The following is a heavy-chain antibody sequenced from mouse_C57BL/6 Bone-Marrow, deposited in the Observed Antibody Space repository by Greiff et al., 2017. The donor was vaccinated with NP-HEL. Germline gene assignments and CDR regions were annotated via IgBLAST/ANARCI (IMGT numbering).Heavy chain of an antibody. D-gene: IGHD1-1*01. CDR3: ASLYYGSSDAMDY. CDR1: GYTFTSYD. J-gene: IGHJ4*01. Sequence: VQLQQSGPELVKPGASVKLSFKASGYTFTSYDINWVKQRPGQGLEWIGWISPRDGSTKYNEKFKGKATLTVDTSSSTAYMELHSLTSEDSAVYFCASLYYGSSDAMDYWGQGTSVTVSS. CDR2: ISPRDGST. V-gene: IGHV1-85*01.